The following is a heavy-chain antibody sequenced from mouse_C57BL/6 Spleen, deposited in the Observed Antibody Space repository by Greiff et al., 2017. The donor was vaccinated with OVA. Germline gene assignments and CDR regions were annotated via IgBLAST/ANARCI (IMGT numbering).Heavy chain of an antibody. CDR1: GFTFSSYG. CDR3: AKAPNYGSSPYYAMDY. Sequence: EVKLMESGGDLVKPGGSLKLSCAASGFTFSSYGMSWVRQTPDKRLEWVATISSGGSYTYYPDSVQGRFTISRDNAKNTLYLHVSSLKSEDTAMYYCAKAPNYGSSPYYAMDYWGQGTSVTVSS. CDR2: ISSGGSYT. J-gene: IGHJ4*01. V-gene: IGHV5-6*01. D-gene: IGHD1-1*01.